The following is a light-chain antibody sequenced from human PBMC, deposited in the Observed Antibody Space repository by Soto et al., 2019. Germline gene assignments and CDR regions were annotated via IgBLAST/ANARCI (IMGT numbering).Light chain of an antibody. CDR3: QQYKSWPIT. CDR2: GVS. Sequence: EIVLTQSPGTLSLSPGERATLSCRASHTISSSYLAWYVQKPGQAPRRLMYGVSTWGTGVTARFSGSGSGTEFTLTISSLQSEDFAIYYCQQYKSWPITFGQGTRLEIK. V-gene: IGKV3-20*01. CDR1: HTISSSY. J-gene: IGKJ5*01.